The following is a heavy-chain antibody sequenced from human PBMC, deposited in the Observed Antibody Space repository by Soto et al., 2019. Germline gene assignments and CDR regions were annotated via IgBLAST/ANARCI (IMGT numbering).Heavy chain of an antibody. CDR3: TTGVQIFGVVIVDY. D-gene: IGHD3-3*01. J-gene: IGHJ4*02. CDR1: GFPFSKAW. CDR2: IKSKTDGGTT. Sequence: PGGSLKPPCAAPGFPFSKAWVKWVRPAPGGGLEWVGRIKSKTDGGTTDYAAPVKGRFTISRDDSKNTLYLQMNSLKTEDTAVYYCTTGVQIFGVVIVDYWGQGTLVTVSS. V-gene: IGHV3-15*07.